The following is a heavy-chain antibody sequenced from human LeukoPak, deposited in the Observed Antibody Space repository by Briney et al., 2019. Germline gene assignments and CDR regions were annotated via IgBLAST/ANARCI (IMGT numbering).Heavy chain of an antibody. J-gene: IGHJ5*02. CDR2: INPSGGST. CDR3: ARDPGYCSSTSCPYNWFDP. V-gene: IGHV1-46*01. D-gene: IGHD2-2*01. Sequence: ASVKVSCKASGYTFTSYYMHWVRQAPGQGLEWMGIINPSGGSTSYAQKFQGRVTMTRDTSTSTVYMELSSLRSEDTAVHYCARDPGYCSSTSCPYNWFDPWGQGTLVTVSS. CDR1: GYTFTSYY.